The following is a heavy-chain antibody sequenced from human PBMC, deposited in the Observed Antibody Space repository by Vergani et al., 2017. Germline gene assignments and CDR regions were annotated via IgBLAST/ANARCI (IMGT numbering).Heavy chain of an antibody. CDR3: ATIGYMRWGYYFDY. CDR2: ICHTEYT. J-gene: IGHJ4*02. D-gene: IGHD2-2*02. CDR1: GDSISSNNC. V-gene: IGHV4-4*03. Sequence: QVQLQESGPGLVKPPGTLSLTCAVSGDSISSNNCWTWVRQPPGKGLEWIGEICHTEYTKYSPSLKSRVTVSVDESRNLFSLRLNSVTAADTAVYYCATIGYMRWGYYFDYWGQGILVTVSS.